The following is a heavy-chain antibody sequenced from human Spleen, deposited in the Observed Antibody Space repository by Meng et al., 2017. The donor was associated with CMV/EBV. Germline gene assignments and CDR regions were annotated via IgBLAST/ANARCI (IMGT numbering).Heavy chain of an antibody. CDR3: ARGRSHDFWSGYPDYDY. CDR1: YPFTNYD. D-gene: IGHD3-3*01. J-gene: IGHJ4*02. V-gene: IGHV1-8*03. CDR2: MNPNSGNT. Sequence: YPFTNYDINWVRQATGQGLEWMGWMNPNSGNTGYAQKFQGRVTITKNTSISTAYMELSSLRSEDTAVYYCARGRSHDFWSGYPDYDYWGQGSLVTVSS.